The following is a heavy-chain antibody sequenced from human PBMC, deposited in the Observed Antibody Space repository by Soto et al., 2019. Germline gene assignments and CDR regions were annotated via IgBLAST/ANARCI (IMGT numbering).Heavy chain of an antibody. V-gene: IGHV4-59*01. CDR3: ARGSDYGRY. Sequence: SETLSLTCTVSGGSINNYYWSWIRQPPGKGLERIGYIFYSGSPTYNPSLKSRVTISVDTSKNQFSLRLTSVTAADTAVYYCARGSDYGRYWGQGTLVTVSS. CDR2: IFYSGSP. D-gene: IGHD4-17*01. CDR1: GGSINNYY. J-gene: IGHJ4*02.